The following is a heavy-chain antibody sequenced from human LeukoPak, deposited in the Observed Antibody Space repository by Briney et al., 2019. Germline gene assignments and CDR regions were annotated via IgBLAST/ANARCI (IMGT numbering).Heavy chain of an antibody. J-gene: IGHJ4*02. V-gene: IGHV3-48*03. CDR2: INSGSSTI. Sequence: GGSLRLSCAGSGFTFSSYEMNWVRQAPGKGLEWVSYINSGSSTIYYAPSVKGRFTISRDNAKSSLYLQMNSLRAEDTAVYYCARRWGTTFDYWGQGTLVTVSS. CDR1: GFTFSSYE. CDR3: ARRWGTTFDY. D-gene: IGHD3-16*01.